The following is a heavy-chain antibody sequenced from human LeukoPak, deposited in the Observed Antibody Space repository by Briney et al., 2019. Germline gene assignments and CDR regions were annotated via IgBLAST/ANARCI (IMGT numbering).Heavy chain of an antibody. CDR2: IKQDGSEK. V-gene: IGHV3-7*03. CDR1: GFTFSSYW. Sequence: PGGSLRLSCAASGFTFSSYWMSWVRQAPGKGLEWVANIKQDGSEKYYVDSVKGRFTISRDNAKNSLYLQMNSLRAEDTAVYYCARASDYYDSSGYLTWGQGTLVTVSS. J-gene: IGHJ5*02. CDR3: ARASDYYDSSGYLT. D-gene: IGHD3-22*01.